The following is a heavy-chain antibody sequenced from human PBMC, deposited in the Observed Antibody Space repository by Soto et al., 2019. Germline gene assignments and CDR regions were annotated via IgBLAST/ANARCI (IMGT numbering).Heavy chain of an antibody. Sequence: QVQLVQSGAEVKKPGASVKVSCKASAFTFTGYPIHWVRQAPGHSLEWMGWINAGNGDTKYSQRFQGRVTITRDTSAITAYMELSSLRSEDTAVYYCASRPADFQWGPLDYWGQGTLVTVSS. CDR1: AFTFTGYP. V-gene: IGHV1-3*01. CDR2: INAGNGDT. CDR3: ASRPADFQWGPLDY. D-gene: IGHD1-26*01. J-gene: IGHJ4*02.